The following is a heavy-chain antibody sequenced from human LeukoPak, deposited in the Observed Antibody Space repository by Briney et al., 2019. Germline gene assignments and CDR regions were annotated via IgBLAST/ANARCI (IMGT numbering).Heavy chain of an antibody. CDR3: VSDIAVAGALVY. CDR2: ISSTSTYI. CDR1: GFIFSSYS. Sequence: PGGSLRLSCAASGFIFSSYSMNWVRQAPGKGLEWVSCISSTSTYISYADSVKGRFTISRDNAKNSLYLQMNSLRAEDTAVYYCVSDIAVAGALVYWGQGTLVTVSS. V-gene: IGHV3-21*01. J-gene: IGHJ4*02. D-gene: IGHD6-13*01.